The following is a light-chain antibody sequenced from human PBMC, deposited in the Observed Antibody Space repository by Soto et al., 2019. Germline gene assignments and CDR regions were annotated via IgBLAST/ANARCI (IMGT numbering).Light chain of an antibody. Sequence: DIQMTQSPSTLAASVGDRVTITCRASQSISTWLAWYQQKPGKAPKLLIYKASTLDSGVPSSFSGSGSGTELTLTSSSLQPDDFAAYYCQQYNTYPLTFGGGTKVEIK. CDR3: QQYNTYPLT. V-gene: IGKV1-5*03. CDR2: KAS. CDR1: QSISTW. J-gene: IGKJ4*01.